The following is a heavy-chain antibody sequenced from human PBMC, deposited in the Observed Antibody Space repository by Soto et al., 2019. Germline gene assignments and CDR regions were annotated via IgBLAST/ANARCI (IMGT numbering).Heavy chain of an antibody. V-gene: IGHV4-39*01. CDR2: ICYSGSP. Sequence: SETLSLTCTVAGVCISSSSYCWAWIRQPPGKGLEWIANICYSGSPYYNPSLKSRVTTSVDTSQNELSLSLISVTTSDTAIYYCARLLPRGRKFDHWGQGTPVTVSS. CDR3: ARLLPRGRKFDH. CDR1: GVCISSSSYC. D-gene: IGHD3-16*01. J-gene: IGHJ4*02.